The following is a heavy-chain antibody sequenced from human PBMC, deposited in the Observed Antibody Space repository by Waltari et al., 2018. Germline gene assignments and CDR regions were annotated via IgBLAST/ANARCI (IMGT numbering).Heavy chain of an antibody. CDR2: IYYSGST. CDR1: GGSISSYH. J-gene: IGHJ2*01. V-gene: IGHV4-59*01. Sequence: QVQLQESGPGLVKPSETLSLTCPVSGGSISSYHWSWLRQPPGKGLEWIGYIYYSGSTNYNPSLKSRVTISVDTSKNQFSLKLSSVTAADTAVYYCARDSTPSQSSSWYFDLWGRGTLVTVSS. D-gene: IGHD6-6*01. CDR3: ARDSTPSQSSSWYFDL.